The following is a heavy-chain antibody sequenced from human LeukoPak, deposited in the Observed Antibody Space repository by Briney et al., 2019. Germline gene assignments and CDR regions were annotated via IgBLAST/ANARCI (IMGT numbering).Heavy chain of an antibody. CDR2: ICYSGST. V-gene: IGHV4-31*03. CDR1: GVSISSGGYY. D-gene: IGHD3-9*01. Sequence: ASETLSLTCTASGVSISSGGYYWSWIRQHPGKGLEWIGYICYSGSTYYNPSLKSRVTISVDTSKNQFSLKLSSVTAADTAVYYCAREGGYDILTGYPPYYYYGMDVWGQGTTVTVSS. CDR3: AREGGYDILTGYPPYYYYGMDV. J-gene: IGHJ6*02.